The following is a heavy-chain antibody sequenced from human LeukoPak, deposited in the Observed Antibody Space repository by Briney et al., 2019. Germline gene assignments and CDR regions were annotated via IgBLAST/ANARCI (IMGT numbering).Heavy chain of an antibody. V-gene: IGHV1-18*01. J-gene: IGHJ4*02. CDR2: ISAHNGNT. D-gene: IGHD3-3*01. CDR3: AREVRNYEFWSGAPHYFDY. CDR1: VYTFTSYG. Sequence: ASVNVSCKASVYTFTSYGIRWVRQAPGQGLEWVGWISAHNGNTNYAQKLQGRVTITTDTSTNTAYMELRSLRSDDTAVYYCAREVRNYEFWSGAPHYFDYWGQGPLVTVS.